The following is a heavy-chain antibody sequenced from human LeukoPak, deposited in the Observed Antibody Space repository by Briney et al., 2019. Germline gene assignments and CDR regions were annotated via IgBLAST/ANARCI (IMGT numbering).Heavy chain of an antibody. CDR3: ARDPTLDY. J-gene: IGHJ4*02. V-gene: IGHV3-30-3*01. Sequence: GGSLRLSCAASGFTFSSYAMHWVRQAPGKGLEWVAVISYDGSSKYYADSVKGRFTISRDNSKNTLYLQMNSLRAEDTAVYYCARDPTLDYWGQGTLVTVSS. CDR2: ISYDGSSK. CDR1: GFTFSSYA.